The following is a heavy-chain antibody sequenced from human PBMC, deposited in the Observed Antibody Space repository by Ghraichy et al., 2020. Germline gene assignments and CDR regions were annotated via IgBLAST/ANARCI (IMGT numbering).Heavy chain of an antibody. CDR2: ISWNSGSI. V-gene: IGHV3-9*01. CDR1: GFTFDDYA. J-gene: IGHJ6*02. Sequence: GGSLTLSCAASGFTFDDYAMHWVRQAPGKGLEWVSGISWNSGSIGYADSVKGRFTISRDKVTNSLYLEMNSLRGEDTALYYCAKDVSSTRFFGLDVWGQGTTVTVSS. CDR3: AKDVSSTRFFGLDV. D-gene: IGHD2-2*01.